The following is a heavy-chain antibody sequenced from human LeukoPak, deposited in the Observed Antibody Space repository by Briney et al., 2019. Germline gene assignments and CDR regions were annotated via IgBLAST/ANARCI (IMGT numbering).Heavy chain of an antibody. CDR3: ARTVNYYYGSAELDDY. Sequence: ASETLSLTCTVSGGSISVFYWSWIRQPPGKGLEWIGYIYYSGSTNYNPSLKSRVTISVDTSKNQFSLKLSSVTAADTAVYYCARTVNYYYGSAELDDYWGQGTLVTVSS. CDR2: IYYSGST. CDR1: GGSISVFY. D-gene: IGHD3-10*01. J-gene: IGHJ4*02. V-gene: IGHV4-59*08.